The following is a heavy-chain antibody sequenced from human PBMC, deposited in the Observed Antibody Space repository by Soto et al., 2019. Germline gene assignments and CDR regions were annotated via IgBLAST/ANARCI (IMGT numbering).Heavy chain of an antibody. CDR1: GLTFSTSA. CDR2: ISHDGSHD. Sequence: QPGGSLRLSCAASGLTFSTSAMHWVRQAPGKGLEWVALISHDGSHDYYGDSVKGRFSVSRDNSHNILHLQMNSLRIEDTAVYFCARNTDHRLVRGWLDPWGQGTLVTVSS. V-gene: IGHV3-30-3*01. CDR3: ARNTDHRLVRGWLDP. J-gene: IGHJ5*02. D-gene: IGHD3-10*01.